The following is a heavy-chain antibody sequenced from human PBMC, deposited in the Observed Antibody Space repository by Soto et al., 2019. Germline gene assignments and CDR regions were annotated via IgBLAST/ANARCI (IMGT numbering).Heavy chain of an antibody. V-gene: IGHV1-2*04. J-gene: IGHJ6*02. CDR3: VRDSRGYSGYKVHYYGLDV. Sequence: GPSVKVSCKASGYTFTDHHMHWVRQAPGQGLEWLGWINPNTGGTNYPQKFQGWVTMTRDTSINTAYMELSRLRSDDTAVYYCVRDSRGYSGYKVHYYGLDVWGQGTTVTVSS. CDR2: INPNTGGT. CDR1: GYTFTDHH. D-gene: IGHD5-12*01.